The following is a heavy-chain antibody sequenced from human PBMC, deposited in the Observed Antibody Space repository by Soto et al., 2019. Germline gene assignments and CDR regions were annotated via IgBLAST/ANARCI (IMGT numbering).Heavy chain of an antibody. J-gene: IGHJ4*02. V-gene: IGHV3-23*01. Sequence: PGGSLRLSCAASGFTFSSYAMSWVRQAPGKGLEWVSAISGSGGSTYYADSVKGRFTISRDNSKNTLYLQMNSPRAEDTAVYYCAKDRTYYYDSSGYYPFDYWGQGTLVTVSS. CDR2: ISGSGGST. CDR3: AKDRTYYYDSSGYYPFDY. CDR1: GFTFSSYA. D-gene: IGHD3-22*01.